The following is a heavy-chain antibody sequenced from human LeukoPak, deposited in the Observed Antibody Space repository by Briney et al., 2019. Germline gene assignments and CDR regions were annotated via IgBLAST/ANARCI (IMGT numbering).Heavy chain of an antibody. CDR1: GGSISSYY. CDR2: IYTSGST. Sequence: SETLSLTCTVSGGSISSYYWSWIRQPAGKGLERIGRIYTSGSTNYNPSLKSRVTMSVDTSKNQFSLKLSSVTAADTAVYYCARVRKKVGSSYYFDYWGQGTLVTVSS. D-gene: IGHD1-26*01. V-gene: IGHV4-4*07. CDR3: ARVRKKVGSSYYFDY. J-gene: IGHJ4*02.